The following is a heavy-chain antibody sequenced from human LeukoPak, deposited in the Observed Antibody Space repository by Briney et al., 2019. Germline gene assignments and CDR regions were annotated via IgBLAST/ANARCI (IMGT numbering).Heavy chain of an antibody. Sequence: ASVKVSCKASGYTFTGYYMHWVRQAPGQRLEWMGWINPNSGGTNYAQKFQGRVTMTRDTSISTAYMELSRLRSDDTAVYYCARGGVVVVAATDADVWGKGTTVTISS. D-gene: IGHD2-15*01. V-gene: IGHV1-2*02. CDR1: GYTFTGYY. J-gene: IGHJ6*04. CDR2: INPNSGGT. CDR3: ARGGVVVVAATDADV.